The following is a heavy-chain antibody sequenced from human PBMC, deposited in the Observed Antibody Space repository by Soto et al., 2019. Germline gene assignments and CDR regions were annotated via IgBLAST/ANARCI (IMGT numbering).Heavy chain of an antibody. V-gene: IGHV4-39*07. J-gene: IGHJ6*03. CDR1: GGSISSSSYY. CDR3: ARLTARPGWVNYYYYMAF. Sequence: SETLSLTCTVSGGSISSSSYYWGWIRQPPGKGLEWIGSIYYSGSTNYNPSLKSRVTISVDTSKNQFSLKLSSVTAADTAVYYCARLTARPGWVNYYYYMAFWGKGTSVTVSS. D-gene: IGHD2-21*02. CDR2: IYYSGST.